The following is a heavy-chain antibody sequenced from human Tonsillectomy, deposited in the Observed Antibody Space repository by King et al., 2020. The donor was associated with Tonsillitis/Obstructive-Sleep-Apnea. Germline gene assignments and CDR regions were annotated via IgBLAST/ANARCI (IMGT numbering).Heavy chain of an antibody. CDR1: GYTFTKYG. V-gene: IGHV1-18*01. CDR2: IGADNGNT. CDR3: ARDGCFGARRGYWHFDL. D-gene: IGHD4/OR15-4a*01. J-gene: IGHJ2*01. Sequence: QLVQSGAEVKKPGASVKVSCKASGYTFTKYGISWVRRAPGQGLEWMGWIGADNGNTNYAQRFQDRVTMTTDTSTSTAYLELTSLTSDDTAVYYCARDGCFGARRGYWHFDLWGRGTLVTVSS.